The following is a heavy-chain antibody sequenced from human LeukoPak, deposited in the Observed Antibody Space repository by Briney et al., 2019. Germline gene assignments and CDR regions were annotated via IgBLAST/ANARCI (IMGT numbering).Heavy chain of an antibody. V-gene: IGHV3-23*01. D-gene: IGHD3-3*01. CDR1: GFTFSSYG. Sequence: GGSLRLSCAASGFTFSSYGMSWVRQAPGKGLQWVSVIIGSGSSTYYADSVKGRFTISRDNSKNTLYLQMNSLRAEDTAVYYCARDPRGNFWSGYWTLYYYYYMDVWGKGTTVTVSS. CDR2: IIGSGSST. J-gene: IGHJ6*03. CDR3: ARDPRGNFWSGYWTLYYYYYMDV.